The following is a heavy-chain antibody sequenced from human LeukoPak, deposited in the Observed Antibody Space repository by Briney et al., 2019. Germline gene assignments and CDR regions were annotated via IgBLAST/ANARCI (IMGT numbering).Heavy chain of an antibody. D-gene: IGHD6-13*01. CDR1: GGSISSGDYY. CDR3: ARDLGVSSSSWYPNFDY. J-gene: IGHJ4*02. Sequence: PSQTLSLTCTVSGGSISSGDYYWSWIRQPPGKGLEWIGYIYYSGSTNYNPSLKSRVTISVDTSKNQFSLKLSSVTAADTAVYYCARDLGVSSSSWYPNFDYWGQGTLVTVSP. CDR2: IYYSGST. V-gene: IGHV4-61*08.